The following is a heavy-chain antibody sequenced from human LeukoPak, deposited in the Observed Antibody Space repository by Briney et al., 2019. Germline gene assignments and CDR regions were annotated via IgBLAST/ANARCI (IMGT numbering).Heavy chain of an antibody. CDR3: AKGVAVAGTGGSSDWFDP. V-gene: IGHV3-23*01. J-gene: IGHJ5*02. Sequence: GGSLRLSCAASGFTFSSYAMTWVRQAPGKGLEWVSAISGSGGSTYYADSVKGRFTIPRDNSKNTLYLQMNSLRAEDAAVYYCAKGVAVAGTGGSSDWFDPWGQGTLVTVSS. CDR2: ISGSGGST. CDR1: GFTFSSYA. D-gene: IGHD6-19*01.